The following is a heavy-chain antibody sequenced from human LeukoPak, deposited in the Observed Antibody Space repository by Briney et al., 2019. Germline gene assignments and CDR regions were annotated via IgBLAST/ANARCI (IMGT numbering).Heavy chain of an antibody. D-gene: IGHD2-15*01. CDR3: AREENCSANNCCGIDP. CDR2: IYHSGTT. CDR1: GGSISIGGYS. V-gene: IGHV4-30-2*01. J-gene: IGHJ5*02. Sequence: SETLSLTCAVSGGSISIGGYSWSWIRQPPGKGLEWIGFIYHSGTTYYSPSLKSRVTISADRSKNQFSLKLTSVTSADTAVYYCAREENCSANNCCGIDPWGQGTLVTVSS.